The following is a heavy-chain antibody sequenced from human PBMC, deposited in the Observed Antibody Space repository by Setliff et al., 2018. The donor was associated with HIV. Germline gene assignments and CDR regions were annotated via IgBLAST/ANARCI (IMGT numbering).Heavy chain of an antibody. J-gene: IGHJ4*02. V-gene: IGHV3-74*01. CDR2: INNAGSVT. CDR1: GFTFSNYW. CDR3: AKVQGTWYGGKGTFDY. Sequence: GGSLRLSCTASGFTFSNYWMHWVRQGPGKGLVWVSRINNAGSVTTYADSVRGRFTISRDDAKNTLYLQMNDLRAEDTGIYYCAKVQGTWYGGKGTFDYWGQGTLVTVSS. D-gene: IGHD6-13*01.